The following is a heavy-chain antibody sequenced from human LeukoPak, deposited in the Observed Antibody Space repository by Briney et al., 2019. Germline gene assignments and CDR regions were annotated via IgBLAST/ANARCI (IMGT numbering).Heavy chain of an antibody. CDR3: AKVGWFGDGGDY. CDR2: IRYDGSNK. V-gene: IGHV3-30*02. D-gene: IGHD3-10*01. Sequence: GGSLRLSCAASGFTFSSYGMHWVRQAPGKGLEWVAFIRYDGSNKYYADSAKGRFTISRDNSKNTLYLQMNSLRAEDTAVYYCAKVGWFGDGGDYWGQGTLVTVSS. CDR1: GFTFSSYG. J-gene: IGHJ4*02.